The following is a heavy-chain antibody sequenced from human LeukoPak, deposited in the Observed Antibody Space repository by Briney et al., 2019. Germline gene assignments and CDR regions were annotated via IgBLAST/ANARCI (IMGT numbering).Heavy chain of an antibody. V-gene: IGHV4-59*01. Sequence: PSETLSLTCTVSGGSISSYYWSWIRQPPGKGLEWIGYIYYSGSTNYNPSLKSRVTISVDTSKNQFSLKLSSVTAADTAVYYCAREVQLGADAFDIWGQGTMVTVSS. D-gene: IGHD6-6*01. J-gene: IGHJ3*02. CDR2: IYYSGST. CDR1: GGSISSYY. CDR3: AREVQLGADAFDI.